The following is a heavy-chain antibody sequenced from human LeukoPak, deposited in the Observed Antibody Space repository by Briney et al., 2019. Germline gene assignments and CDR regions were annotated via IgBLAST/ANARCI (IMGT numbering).Heavy chain of an antibody. J-gene: IGHJ4*02. Sequence: ASVKVSCKASGYTFTGNHMHWVRQAPGQGLEWMGWINPNSGGTNYAQKFQGRVIMTRDTSISTAYMELSRLGSDDTAVYYCARGGSTDSIHSCGGNCYFLDYWGQGTVVTVSA. CDR3: ARGGSTDSIHSCGGNCYFLDY. CDR1: GYTFTGNH. V-gene: IGHV1-2*02. CDR2: INPNSGGT. D-gene: IGHD2-21*02.